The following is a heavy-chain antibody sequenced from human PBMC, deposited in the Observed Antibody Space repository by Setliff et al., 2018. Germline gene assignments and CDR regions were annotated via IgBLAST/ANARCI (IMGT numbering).Heavy chain of an antibody. V-gene: IGHV3-21*01. D-gene: IGHD6-13*01. CDR3: VRERSGYSSNWYTLDAFDI. J-gene: IGHJ3*02. Sequence: LRLSCAASGFTFNTYNFNWVRQAPGKGLEWVSSIRSSTTYIYYADSVKGRFTFSRDNAKNSLYLQMSSLRAEDTVIYYCVRERSGYSSNWYTLDAFDIWGQGTMVTVSS. CDR1: GFTFNTYN. CDR2: IRSSTTYI.